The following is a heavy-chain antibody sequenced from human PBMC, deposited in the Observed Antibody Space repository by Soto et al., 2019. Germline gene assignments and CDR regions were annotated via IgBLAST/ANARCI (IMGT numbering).Heavy chain of an antibody. CDR3: AGETYYYGSGNYGWFDP. D-gene: IGHD3-10*01. J-gene: IGHJ5*02. CDR1: GFTVSTKY. CDR2: IYPGGNT. Sequence: EVQLVESGGGLIQPGGSLRLSCAASGFTVSTKYMNWVRQAPGRGLAWVSVIYPGGNTYYTDSVKGRFTISRDSSRNTMCLQMNSLRAEDTALYYCAGETYYYGSGNYGWFDPWGQGTLVTVSS. V-gene: IGHV3-53*01.